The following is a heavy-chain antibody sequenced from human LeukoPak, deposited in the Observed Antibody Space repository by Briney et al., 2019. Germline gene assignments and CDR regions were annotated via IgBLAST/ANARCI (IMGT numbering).Heavy chain of an antibody. CDR3: ARDYGSGSYYNDAFDI. Sequence: PSQTLSLTCTVSGGSISSGGYYWSWIRQHPGKGLEWIGYIYYSGSTYYNPSLKSRVTISVDTSKNQFSLKLSSVTAADTAVYYCARDYGSGSYYNDAFDIWGQGTMVTVSS. CDR2: IYYSGST. J-gene: IGHJ3*02. V-gene: IGHV4-31*03. CDR1: GGSISSGGYY. D-gene: IGHD3-10*01.